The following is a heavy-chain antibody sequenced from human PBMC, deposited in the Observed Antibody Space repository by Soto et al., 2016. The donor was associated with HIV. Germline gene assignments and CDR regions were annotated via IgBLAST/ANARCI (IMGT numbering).Heavy chain of an antibody. CDR1: GFPFDEYG. Sequence: EVQLVESGGGVERPGGSLRLSCAVSGFPFDEYGMNWVRQAPGKGLEWVSAINWNGGSTGYADSVKGRFTISRDNAKKYLYLQMNSLRDEDTALYYCSRAFYGSGRSDFWGQGTLVSVSS. V-gene: IGHV3-20*04. CDR3: SRAFYGSGRSDF. J-gene: IGHJ4*02. CDR2: INWNGGST. D-gene: IGHD3-10*01.